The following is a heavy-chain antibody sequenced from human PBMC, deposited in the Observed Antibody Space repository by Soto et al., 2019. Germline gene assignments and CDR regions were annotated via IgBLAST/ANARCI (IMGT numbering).Heavy chain of an antibody. V-gene: IGHV3-30*18. J-gene: IGHJ6*02. CDR2: ISYDGSNK. CDR1: GFTFSSYG. Sequence: GGSLRLSCAASGFTFSSYGMHWVRQAPGKGLEWVAVISYDGSNKYYADSVKGRFTISRDNSKNTLYLQMNSLRAEDTAVYYCAKDSMPDIVVVPAAIPGYYYGMDVWGQGTTGTVS. D-gene: IGHD2-2*02. CDR3: AKDSMPDIVVVPAAIPGYYYGMDV.